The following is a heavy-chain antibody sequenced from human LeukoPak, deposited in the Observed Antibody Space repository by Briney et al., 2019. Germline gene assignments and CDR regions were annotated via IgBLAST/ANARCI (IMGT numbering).Heavy chain of an antibody. V-gene: IGHV3-23*01. CDR3: AKAHVPTMIRGVVSSD. J-gene: IGHJ4*02. CDR1: GFTFSSYA. CDR2: ISPSGGVT. D-gene: IGHD3-10*01. Sequence: GGSLRLSCATSGFTFSSYAMSWVRQAPGKGLESASTISPSGGVTFYSDSVRGRFTISRDYSKDTLFLQMNSLRAEDTALYYCAKAHVPTMIRGVVSSDWGQGTLVPVSS.